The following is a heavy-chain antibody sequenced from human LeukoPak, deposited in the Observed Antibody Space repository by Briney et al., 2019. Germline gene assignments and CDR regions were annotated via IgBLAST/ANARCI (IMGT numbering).Heavy chain of an antibody. Sequence: GGSVRLSCAACGFTFSTYAMSWVRQAAGKGLEWVAAISGSGGSTYYADSVKGRFTISRDNSKNTLYLHMNSLRAEDTAVYYCAKARFGELLEYFQHWGQGTLVTVSS. J-gene: IGHJ1*01. CDR1: GFTFSTYA. D-gene: IGHD3-10*01. V-gene: IGHV3-23*01. CDR2: ISGSGGST. CDR3: AKARFGELLEYFQH.